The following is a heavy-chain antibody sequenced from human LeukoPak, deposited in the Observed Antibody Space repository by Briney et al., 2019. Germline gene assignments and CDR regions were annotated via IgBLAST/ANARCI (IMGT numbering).Heavy chain of an antibody. CDR2: IYYSGST. CDR1: GGSISSYY. V-gene: IGHV4-59*01. J-gene: IGHJ2*01. Sequence: SETLSLTCTVSGGSISSYYWSWIRQPPGKGLEWIGYIYYSGSTNYNPSLKSRVTISVDTSKNQFSLKLSSVTAADTAVYYCARDKRGITMVRGAEGYWYFDLWGRGTLVTVSS. D-gene: IGHD3-10*01. CDR3: ARDKRGITMVRGAEGYWYFDL.